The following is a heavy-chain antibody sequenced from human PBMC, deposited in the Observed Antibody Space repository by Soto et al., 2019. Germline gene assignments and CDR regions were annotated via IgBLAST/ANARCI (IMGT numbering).Heavy chain of an antibody. CDR2: IFWVGGGT. CDR3: GKDLSPGALES. J-gene: IGHJ1*01. Sequence: GGSLRLSCVVSGSTIDDCAMHWVRQVPGKGLEWVSGIFWVGGGTGYADSVKGRFTISRDRAKNSLSLQMNSLRIEDTAAYYCGKDLSPGALESWGQGTLVTVSS. CDR1: GSTIDDCA. D-gene: IGHD3-10*01. V-gene: IGHV3-9*01.